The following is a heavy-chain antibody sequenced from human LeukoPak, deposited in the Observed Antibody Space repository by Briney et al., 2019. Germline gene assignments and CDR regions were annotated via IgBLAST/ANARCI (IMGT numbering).Heavy chain of an antibody. Sequence: GGSLRLSCAASGVAFDSHGMHWVRQSPGKGLVWVAVIWYDGSNKDYADSVKGRFTISRDNSKNTLYLQMNSLRAEDTAVYYCARARNNYDSSSFSALDYWGQGTLVTVSS. CDR2: IWYDGSNK. CDR3: ARARNNYDSSSFSALDY. CDR1: GVAFDSHG. D-gene: IGHD3-22*01. V-gene: IGHV3-33*01. J-gene: IGHJ4*02.